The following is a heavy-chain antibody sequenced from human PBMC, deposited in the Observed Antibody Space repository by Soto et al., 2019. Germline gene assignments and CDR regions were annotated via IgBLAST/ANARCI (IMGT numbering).Heavy chain of an antibody. CDR2: IYPGDSDT. V-gene: IGHV5-51*01. CDR3: ARLQQLVGGWFDP. Sequence: GESLKISCKGSGYTFTSHWIGWVRQMPGKGLEWMGIIYPGDSDTRYSPSFQGQVTISADKSINTVYLQWSSLKASDIAIYYCARLQQLVGGWFDPWGQGTLVTVSS. CDR1: GYTFTSHW. D-gene: IGHD6-13*01. J-gene: IGHJ5*02.